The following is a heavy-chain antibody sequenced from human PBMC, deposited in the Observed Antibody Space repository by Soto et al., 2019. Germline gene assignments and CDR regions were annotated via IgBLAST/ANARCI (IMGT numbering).Heavy chain of an antibody. CDR2: INHSGST. V-gene: IGHV4-34*01. Sequence: PXATLSLTCAVYGGSFSGYYWSWIRQPPGKGLEWIGEINHSGSTNYNPSLKSRVTISVDTSKNQFSLKLSSVTAADTAVYYCARGLSYRYAFDIWGQGTMVTVSS. CDR1: GGSFSGYY. J-gene: IGHJ3*02. CDR3: ARGLSYRYAFDI. D-gene: IGHD3-16*02.